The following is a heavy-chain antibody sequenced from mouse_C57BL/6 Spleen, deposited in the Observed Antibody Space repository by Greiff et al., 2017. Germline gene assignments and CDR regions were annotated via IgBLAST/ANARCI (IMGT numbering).Heavy chain of an antibody. CDR2: IDPETGGT. Sequence: VQLQQPGAELVRPGASVTLSCKASGYTFTDYEMHWVKQTPVHGLEWIGAIDPETGGTAYNQKFKGKAILTADKSSSTAYMELRSLTSEDSAVYYCTRGFDWYFDVWGTGTTVTVAS. CDR1: GYTFTDYE. V-gene: IGHV1-15*01. J-gene: IGHJ1*03. CDR3: TRGFDWYFDV.